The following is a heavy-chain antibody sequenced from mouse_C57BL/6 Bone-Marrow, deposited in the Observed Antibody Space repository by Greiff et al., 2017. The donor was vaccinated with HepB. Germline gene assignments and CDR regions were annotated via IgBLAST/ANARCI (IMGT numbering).Heavy chain of an antibody. V-gene: IGHV1-42*01. D-gene: IGHD1-1*01. Sequence: VQLQQSGPELVKPGASVKISCKASGYSFTGYYMNWVKQSPEKSLEWIGEINPSTGGTTYNQKFKAKATLTVDKSSSTAYMQLKSLTSEDSAVYYCARGDYYGSSWFAYWGQGTLVTVSA. CDR3: ARGDYYGSSWFAY. CDR1: GYSFTGYY. J-gene: IGHJ3*01. CDR2: INPSTGGT.